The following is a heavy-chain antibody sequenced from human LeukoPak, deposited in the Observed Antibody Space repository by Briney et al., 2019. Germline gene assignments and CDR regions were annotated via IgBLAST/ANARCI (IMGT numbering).Heavy chain of an antibody. V-gene: IGHV3-30*04. CDR1: GFTLSDFA. Sequence: PGGSLRLSCAASGFTLSDFAMTWARQAPGKGLDWVSLIMYDGSNKYYADSVKGRFTISRDNSKNTLYLQMNSLRAEDTAVYYCARDGWHYEFDYWGQGTLVTVSS. CDR2: IMYDGSNK. D-gene: IGHD1-7*01. J-gene: IGHJ4*02. CDR3: ARDGWHYEFDY.